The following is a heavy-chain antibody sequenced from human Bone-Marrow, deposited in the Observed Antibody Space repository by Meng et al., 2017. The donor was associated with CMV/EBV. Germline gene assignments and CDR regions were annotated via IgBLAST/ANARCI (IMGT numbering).Heavy chain of an antibody. CDR1: GFSISTSGVC. D-gene: IGHD6-6*01. V-gene: IGHV2-5*02. CDR3: AHRRGSSKVFDY. Sequence: IMCKDFVSDLVEPTHVLTLTCSFSGFSISTSGVCVGCIREPPGKSMELLALIYWDDDKRYRQSLKSRLTITKDTSKNQVVLTMTNMDPVDTATYYCAHRRGSSKVFDYWGQGTLVTVSS. J-gene: IGHJ4*02. CDR2: IYWDDDK.